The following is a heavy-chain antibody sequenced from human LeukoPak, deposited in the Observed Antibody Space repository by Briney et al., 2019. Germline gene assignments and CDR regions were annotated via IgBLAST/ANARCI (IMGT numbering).Heavy chain of an antibody. CDR3: AKEITVTNAMDY. D-gene: IGHD4-17*01. CDR2: ISSSSHSI. J-gene: IGHJ4*02. V-gene: IGHV3-48*01. Sequence: GGSLRLSCAASGFAFSNYNMNWVRQAPGKGLEWVSYISSSSHSIYYADSVKGRFTISRDNSKNTLYLQMNSLRAEDTAVYYCAKEITVTNAMDYWGQGTLVSVSS. CDR1: GFAFSNYN.